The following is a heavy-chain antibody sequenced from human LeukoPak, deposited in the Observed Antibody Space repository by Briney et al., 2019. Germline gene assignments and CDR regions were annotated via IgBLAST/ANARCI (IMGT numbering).Heavy chain of an antibody. D-gene: IGHD2-8*02. CDR2: ITGSGGTT. V-gene: IGHV3-23*01. Sequence: GGSLRLSCAASGFTFSNNAMSWVRQAPGKGLEWLSTITGSGGTTYSADSVKGRFTISRDNSKNTLYLQMNSLRAEDTAVYYCAKTGQADYWGQGTLVTVSP. CDR3: AKTGQADY. CDR1: GFTFSNNA. J-gene: IGHJ4*02.